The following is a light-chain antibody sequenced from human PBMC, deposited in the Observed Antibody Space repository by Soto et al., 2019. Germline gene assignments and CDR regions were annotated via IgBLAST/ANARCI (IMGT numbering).Light chain of an antibody. CDR1: QPISSW. J-gene: IGKJ1*01. CDR2: PAS. V-gene: IGKV1-12*01. Sequence: DIQMTQSPSSISASVGDRVTITCRASQPISSWLAWYQQVPGQAPYLLIYPASTLQSGVPSRFSGSGSGTDFTFTINSLQPEDFATYYCQQGYNFPRAFGQGTRVEI. CDR3: QQGYNFPRA.